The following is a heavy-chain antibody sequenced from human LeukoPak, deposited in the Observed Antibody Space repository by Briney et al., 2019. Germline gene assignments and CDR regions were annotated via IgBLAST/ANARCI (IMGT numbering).Heavy chain of an antibody. CDR1: GYTFTSYA. Sequence: ASVKVSCKASGYTFTSYAMNWVREAPGQGLEWMGWINTNTGNPTYAQGLTGRFVFSMDTSVSTAYLQISSLKAEDTAVYYCAIWYCSGGRCYSNARTFDYWGQGTRVSVSS. V-gene: IGHV7-4-1*02. D-gene: IGHD2-15*01. J-gene: IGHJ4*02. CDR3: AIWYCSGGRCYSNARTFDY. CDR2: INTNTGNP.